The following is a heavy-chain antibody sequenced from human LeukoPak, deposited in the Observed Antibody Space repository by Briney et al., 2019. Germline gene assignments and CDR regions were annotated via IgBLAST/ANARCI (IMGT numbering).Heavy chain of an antibody. V-gene: IGHV3-20*04. D-gene: IGHD3-16*01. J-gene: IGHJ4*02. CDR2: INWNDGST. CDR3: AREEGGYFDY. CDR1: GFSFDDYD. Sequence: GGSLRLSCAASGFSFDDYDMSWGRQAPGKGLEWVSGINWNDGSTGYADSVKGRFTISRDNAKNSLYLQMSSLRAEDTALYYCAREEGGYFDYWGQGTLVTVSS.